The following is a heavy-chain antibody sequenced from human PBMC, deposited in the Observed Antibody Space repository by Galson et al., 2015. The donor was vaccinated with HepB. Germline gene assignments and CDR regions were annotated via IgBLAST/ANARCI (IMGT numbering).Heavy chain of an antibody. Sequence: QVQLQESGPGLVKPSETLSLTCAVYGGSFSGYYWSWIRQPPGKGLEWIGEINHSGSTNYNPSLKSRVTISVDTSKNQFSLKLSSVTAADTAVYYCARGKRSGYYFDYWGQGTLVTVSS. V-gene: IGHV4-34*01. J-gene: IGHJ4*02. CDR3: ARGKRSGYYFDY. CDR2: INHSGST. CDR1: GGSFSGYY.